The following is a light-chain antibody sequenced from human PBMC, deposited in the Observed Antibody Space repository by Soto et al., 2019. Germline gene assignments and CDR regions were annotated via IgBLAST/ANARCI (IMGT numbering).Light chain of an antibody. CDR2: DVT. CDR1: SSDVGGYNY. V-gene: IGLV2-14*03. J-gene: IGLJ3*02. Sequence: QSVLTQPASVSGSPGQSITISCTGTSSDVGGYNYVSWYQQYPGKAPKLMIYDVTSRPSGVSNRLSGSKSGNTASLTISGLQAEDEADYYCSSHASNRDVLFGGGTKVTVL. CDR3: SSHASNRDVL.